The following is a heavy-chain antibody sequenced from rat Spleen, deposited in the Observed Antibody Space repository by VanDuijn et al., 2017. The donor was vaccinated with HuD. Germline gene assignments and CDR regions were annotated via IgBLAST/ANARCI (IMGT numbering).Heavy chain of an antibody. CDR2: ISTGGGNT. Sequence: EVQLVETGGGLVQPGRSLKLSCVASGFTFSSYWIYWIRQAPTKGLEWVASISTGGGNTYYRDSVKGRFTISRDNAKSTLYLQMDSLRSEDTATYYCARPRHNSGYAWFGYWGQGTLVTVSS. CDR3: ARPRHNSGYAWFGY. V-gene: IGHV5-25*01. J-gene: IGHJ3*01. CDR1: GFTFSSYW. D-gene: IGHD4-3*01.